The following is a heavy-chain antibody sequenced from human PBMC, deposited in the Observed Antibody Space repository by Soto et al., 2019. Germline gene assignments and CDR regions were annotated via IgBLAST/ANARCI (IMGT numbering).Heavy chain of an antibody. CDR2: ISAYNGNT. J-gene: IGHJ6*02. CDR1: GYTFTSYG. V-gene: IGHV1-18*01. Sequence: QVQLVQSGAEVKKPGASVKVSCKASGYTFTSYGISWVRQAPGQGLEWMGWISAYNGNTNYAQKLQGRVTMTTDTSTSTACMELRSLRSDDTAVYYCARGGFLGERLGYYYGMDVWGQGTTVTVSS. D-gene: IGHD3-16*01. CDR3: ARGGFLGERLGYYYGMDV.